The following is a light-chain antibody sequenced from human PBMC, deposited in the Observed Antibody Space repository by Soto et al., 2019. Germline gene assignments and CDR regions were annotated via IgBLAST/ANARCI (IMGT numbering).Light chain of an antibody. V-gene: IGKV3-20*01. CDR3: QQYGSSPPWT. J-gene: IGKJ1*01. CDR2: GAS. Sequence: LSCRASQSVNSKLAWYQQKTGQAPRLLIYGASSRATGIPDRFSGSGSGTDFTLTISRLEPEDFAVYYCQQYGSSPPWTFGQGTQVDIK. CDR1: QSVNSK.